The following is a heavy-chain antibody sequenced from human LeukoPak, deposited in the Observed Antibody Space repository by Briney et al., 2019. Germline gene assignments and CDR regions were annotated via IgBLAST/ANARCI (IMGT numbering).Heavy chain of an antibody. D-gene: IGHD3-3*01. CDR3: ARDLTILDV. CDR1: GYSISSGYY. V-gene: IGHV4-38-2*02. J-gene: IGHJ6*04. CDR2: IYHSGST. Sequence: ASETLSLTCTVSGYSISSGYYWGWIRQPPGKGLEWIGSIYHSGSTYYNPSLKSRVTISVDTSKNQFSLQLNSVTPEDTAVYYCARDLTILDVWGKGTTVTVSS.